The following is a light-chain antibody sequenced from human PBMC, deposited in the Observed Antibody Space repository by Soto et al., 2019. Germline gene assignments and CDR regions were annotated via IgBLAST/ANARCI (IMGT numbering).Light chain of an antibody. V-gene: IGLV2-8*01. J-gene: IGLJ1*01. CDR1: SGDIGAYHF. Sequence: QSVLTQPPSASGSPGRSVTISCTGTSGDIGAYHFVSWYQQHPGEAPKLIIYEVTKRPSGVPDRFSGSKSGNTASLTISGLQADDEADYYCSSYAGNNNFVFGTGTKVTVL. CDR3: SSYAGNNNFV. CDR2: EVT.